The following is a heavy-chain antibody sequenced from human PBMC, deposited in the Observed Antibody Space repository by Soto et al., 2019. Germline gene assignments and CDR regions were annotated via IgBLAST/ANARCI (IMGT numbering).Heavy chain of an antibody. D-gene: IGHD2-15*01. CDR3: AREGPPDIAWFDP. CDR2: GSA. CDR1: GGTFSIYT. Sequence: QVHLVQSGAEVKKPGSSVKVSCKASGGTFSIYTISWVRQAPGQGLEWMGGSANSAQKFQGRLTVTADESTSTVYLELSSLTSEDTAVYYCAREGPPDIAWFDPWGQGTLVSVSS. J-gene: IGHJ5*02. V-gene: IGHV1-69*01.